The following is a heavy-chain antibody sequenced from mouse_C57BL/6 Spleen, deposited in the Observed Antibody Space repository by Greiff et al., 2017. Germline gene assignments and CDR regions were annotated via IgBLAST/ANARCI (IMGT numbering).Heavy chain of an antibody. D-gene: IGHD4-1*02. CDR1: GFTFSDYG. J-gene: IGHJ3*01. CDR2: ISSGSSTI. Sequence: EVKLMESGGGLVKPGGSLKLSCAASGFTFSDYGMHWVRQAPEKGLEWVAYISSGSSTIYYADTVKGRFTISRDNAKNTLFLQMTRLRSEDTAMYYCARPTTGPWFAYWGQGTLVTVSA. CDR3: ARPTTGPWFAY. V-gene: IGHV5-17*01.